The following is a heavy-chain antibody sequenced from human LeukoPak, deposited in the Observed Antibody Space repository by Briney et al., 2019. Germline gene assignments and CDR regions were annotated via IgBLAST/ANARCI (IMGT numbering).Heavy chain of an antibody. J-gene: IGHJ5*02. CDR1: GGSISSYY. CDR3: ARKRKAAAGLGWFDP. D-gene: IGHD6-13*01. Sequence: SETLSLTCTVSGGSISSYYWSWIRQPPGKGLEWSGYIYYSGSTNYNPSLKSRVTISVDTSKNQFSLKLSSVTAADTAVYYCARKRKAAAGLGWFDPWGQGTLVTVSS. CDR2: IYYSGST. V-gene: IGHV4-59*01.